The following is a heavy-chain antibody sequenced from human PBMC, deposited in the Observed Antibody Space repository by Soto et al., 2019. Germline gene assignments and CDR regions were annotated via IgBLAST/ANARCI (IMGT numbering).Heavy chain of an antibody. CDR2: ISPSNGQT. V-gene: IGHV1-18*01. Sequence: QVQLVQSGTEVKKPGASVKVSCKASGYTFSNFGLSWVRQAPGHGLEWMGWISPSNGQTIYAQNFHGIVTMTTDTSTPTAHMELRSLRSDDTAVYYCARVIMIFGVANLGSYFDYWGQGTRVTVSA. CDR1: GYTFSNFG. CDR3: ARVIMIFGVANLGSYFDY. D-gene: IGHD3-3*01. J-gene: IGHJ4*02.